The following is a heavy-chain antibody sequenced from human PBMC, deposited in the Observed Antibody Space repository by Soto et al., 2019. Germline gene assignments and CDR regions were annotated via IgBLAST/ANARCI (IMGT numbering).Heavy chain of an antibody. V-gene: IGHV1-69*13. CDR3: ARSLAFHQTGQYYFDY. CDR2: IIPIFGTA. CDR1: GGTFSSYA. Sequence: AASVKVSCKASGGTFSSYAISWVRQAPGQGLEWMGGIIPIFGTANYAQKFQGRVTITADESTSTAYMELSSLRSEDTAVYYCARSLAFHQTGQYYFDYWGQGTLVTVSS. J-gene: IGHJ4*02.